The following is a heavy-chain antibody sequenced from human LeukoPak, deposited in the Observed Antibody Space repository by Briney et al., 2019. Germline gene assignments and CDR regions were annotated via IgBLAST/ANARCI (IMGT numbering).Heavy chain of an antibody. CDR3: ARDRGSSSWYYFDY. Sequence: PSETLSLTCTVSGGSISSSSYYWGWIRQPPGKGLEWIGSIYYSGSTYYNPSLKSRVTISVDTSKNQFSLKLSSVTAADTAVYYCARDRGSSSWYYFDYWGQGTLVTVSS. D-gene: IGHD6-13*01. CDR1: GGSISSSSYY. CDR2: IYYSGST. J-gene: IGHJ4*02. V-gene: IGHV4-39*07.